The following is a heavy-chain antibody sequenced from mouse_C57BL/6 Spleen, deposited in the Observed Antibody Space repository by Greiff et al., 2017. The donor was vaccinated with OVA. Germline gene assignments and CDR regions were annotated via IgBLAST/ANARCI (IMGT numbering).Heavy chain of an antibody. V-gene: IGHV3-6*01. CDR3: ATLTGTRYFDV. CDR2: ISYDGSN. D-gene: IGHD4-1*01. J-gene: IGHJ1*03. Sequence: EVKLMESGPGLVKPSQSLSLTCSVTGYSITSGYYWNWIRQFPGNKLEWMGYISYDGSNNYNPSLKNRISITRDTSKNQFFLKLNSVTTEDTATYYCATLTGTRYFDVWGTGTTVTVSS. CDR1: GYSITSGYY.